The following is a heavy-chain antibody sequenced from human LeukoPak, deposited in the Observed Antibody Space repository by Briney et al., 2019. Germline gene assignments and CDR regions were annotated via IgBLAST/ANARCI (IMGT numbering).Heavy chain of an antibody. J-gene: IGHJ4*02. CDR2: IRYDGSNK. V-gene: IGHV3-30*02. CDR3: RYYGSGSYYTLDY. Sequence: GGSLRLSCAASGFTFSSYGMHWVRQAPGKGLEWVAFIRYDGSNKYYADSVKGRFTISRDNSKNTLYPQMNSLRAEDTAVYYCRYYGSGSYYTLDYWGQGTLVTVSS. CDR1: GFTFSSYG. D-gene: IGHD3-10*01.